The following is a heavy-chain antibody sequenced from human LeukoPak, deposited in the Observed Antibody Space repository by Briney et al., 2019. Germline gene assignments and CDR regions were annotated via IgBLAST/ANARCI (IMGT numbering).Heavy chain of an antibody. J-gene: IGHJ4*02. Sequence: GGSLRLFCTASGFTFGDYAMSWFRQAPGKGLEWVGFIRSKAYGGTTEYAASVKGRFTISRDDSKSIAYLQMNSLKTEDTAVYYCTRDPRYCSGGSCYSDYRGQGTLVTVSS. CDR2: IRSKAYGGTT. CDR3: TRDPRYCSGGSCYSDY. V-gene: IGHV3-49*03. D-gene: IGHD2-15*01. CDR1: GFTFGDYA.